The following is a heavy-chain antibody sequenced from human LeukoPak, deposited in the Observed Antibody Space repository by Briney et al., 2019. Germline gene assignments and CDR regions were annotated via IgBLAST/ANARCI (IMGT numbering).Heavy chain of an antibody. CDR2: IYYSGST. V-gene: IGHV4-39*07. CDR3: ARDQNLGSGFSPYYHYGMDV. D-gene: IGHD3-3*01. Sequence: SETLSLTCTVSGGSISSSSYYWGWIRQPPGKGLEWIGSIYYSGSTYYNPSLKSRVTISVDTSKNQFSLKLSSVTAADTAVYYCARDQNLGSGFSPYYHYGMDVWGQGTTVTVSS. J-gene: IGHJ6*02. CDR1: GGSISSSSYY.